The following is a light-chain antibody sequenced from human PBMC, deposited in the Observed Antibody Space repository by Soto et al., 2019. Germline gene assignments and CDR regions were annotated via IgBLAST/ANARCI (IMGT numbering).Light chain of an antibody. CDR1: TSDIGGYNY. J-gene: IGLJ1*01. Sequence: QSALTQPPSASGSPGQSVAISCTGTTSDIGGYNYVSWYQQHPGKAPKLMIYEVNKRPSGVPDRVSGSKSGNTASLTVSGLQAEDEDDYYCSSHGGNSPDVFGTGTKVTVL. CDR2: EVN. V-gene: IGLV2-8*01. CDR3: SSHGGNSPDV.